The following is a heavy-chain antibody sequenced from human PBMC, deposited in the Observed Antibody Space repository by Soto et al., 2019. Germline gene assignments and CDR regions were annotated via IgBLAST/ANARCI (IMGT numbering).Heavy chain of an antibody. CDR2: IKQDGSEK. J-gene: IGHJ4*02. CDR3: ARWATSIAARLAFDY. Sequence: GGSLRLSCAASGFTFSSYWMSWVRQAPGKGLEWVANIKQDGSEKYYVDSVKGRFTISRDNAKNSLYLQMNSLRAEDTAVYYCARWATSIAARLAFDYWGQGTLVTVSS. D-gene: IGHD6-6*01. V-gene: IGHV3-7*05. CDR1: GFTFSSYW.